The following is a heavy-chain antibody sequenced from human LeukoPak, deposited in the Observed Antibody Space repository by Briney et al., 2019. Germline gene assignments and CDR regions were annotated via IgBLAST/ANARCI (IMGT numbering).Heavy chain of an antibody. CDR3: AKGSQPYCTNGICYTKEVDYFDY. Sequence: GGSLRLSCAASGFTFSNYAMTWVRQAPGRGQGWVSPGSGDSTYYADSVKGRFTISRDNSRNTLYLQMNSLRAEDTAVYYCAKGSQPYCTNGICYTKEVDYFDYWGQGTLVTVSS. D-gene: IGHD2-8*01. J-gene: IGHJ4*02. V-gene: IGHV3-23*01. CDR2: GSGDST. CDR1: GFTFSNYA.